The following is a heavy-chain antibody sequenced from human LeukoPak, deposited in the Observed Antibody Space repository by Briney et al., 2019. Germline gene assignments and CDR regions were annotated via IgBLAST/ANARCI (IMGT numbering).Heavy chain of an antibody. V-gene: IGHV4-59*08. J-gene: IGHJ1*01. CDR2: IYYIGST. Sequence: SETLSLTCSVSGGSFSTYYWNWIRQPPGKGLEWIGYIYYIGSTNYNSSLKSRVTISVDTSKNQFSLKLSSVTAADTAVYYCASLDCSGGSCYSIDGYFQHWGQGILVTVSS. CDR3: ASLDCSGGSCYSIDGYFQH. CDR1: GGSFSTYY. D-gene: IGHD2-15*01.